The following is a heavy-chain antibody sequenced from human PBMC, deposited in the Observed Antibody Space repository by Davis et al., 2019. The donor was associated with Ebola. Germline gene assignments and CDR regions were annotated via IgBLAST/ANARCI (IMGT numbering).Heavy chain of an antibody. V-gene: IGHV3-NL1*01. Sequence: PGGSLRLSCAASGFTFSSYAMHWVRQAPGKGLEWVAVIYSGGSTYYADSVKGRFTISRDNSKNTLYLQMNSLRAEDTAVYYCASQDIVVAGGMDVWGQGTTVTVSS. J-gene: IGHJ6*02. CDR1: GFTFSSYA. CDR2: IYSGGST. CDR3: ASQDIVVAGGMDV. D-gene: IGHD2-2*01.